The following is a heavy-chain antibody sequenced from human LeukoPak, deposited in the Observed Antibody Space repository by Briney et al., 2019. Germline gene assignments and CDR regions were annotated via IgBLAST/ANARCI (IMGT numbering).Heavy chain of an antibody. CDR1: GYSFTSYW. CDR2: IDPSDSYT. CDR3: AKPVGSTVSSDYYYGMDV. D-gene: IGHD4-11*01. J-gene: IGHJ6*02. Sequence: GESLKISCKGSGYSFTSYWISWVRQMPGKGLEWMGRIDPSDSYTNYSPSFQGHVTISADKSISTAYLQWSSLKASDTAMYYRAKPVGSTVSSDYYYGMDVWGQGTTVTVSS. V-gene: IGHV5-10-1*01.